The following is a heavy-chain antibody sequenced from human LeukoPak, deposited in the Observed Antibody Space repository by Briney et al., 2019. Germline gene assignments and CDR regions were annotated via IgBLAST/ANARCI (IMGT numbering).Heavy chain of an antibody. J-gene: IGHJ2*01. CDR1: GYTLTELS. CDR3: ARAAGDYGDYGHFDL. D-gene: IGHD4-17*01. V-gene: IGHV1-24*01. CDR2: FDPEDGET. Sequence: ASVKVSCKVSGYTLTELSMHWVRQAPGKGLEWMGGFDPEDGETIYAQKFQGRATMTEDTSTDTAYMELSSLRSEDTAVYYCARAAGDYGDYGHFDLWGRGTLVTVSS.